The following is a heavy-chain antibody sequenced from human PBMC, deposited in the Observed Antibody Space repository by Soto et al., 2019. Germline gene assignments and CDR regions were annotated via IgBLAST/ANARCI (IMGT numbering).Heavy chain of an antibody. J-gene: IGHJ3*02. CDR1: GGTFSSYA. D-gene: IGHD3-9*01. Sequence: SVKGSCKASGGTFSSYAISWVRQAPGQGLEWMGGIIPIFGTANYAQKFQGRVTITADESTSTAYMELSSLRSEDTAVYYCAREYYDILTGYSEYAFDIWGQGTMVAV. CDR3: AREYYDILTGYSEYAFDI. CDR2: IIPIFGTA. V-gene: IGHV1-69*13.